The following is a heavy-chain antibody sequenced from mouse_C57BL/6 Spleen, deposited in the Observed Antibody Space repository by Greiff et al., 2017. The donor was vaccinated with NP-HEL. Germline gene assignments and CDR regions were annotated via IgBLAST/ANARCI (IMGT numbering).Heavy chain of an antibody. D-gene: IGHD3-2*02. J-gene: IGHJ2*01. CDR1: GYTFTSYW. CDR2: IHPNSGST. Sequence: VQLQQSGAELVKPGASVKLSCKASGYTFTSYWMHWVKQRPGQGLEWIGMIHPNSGSTNYNEKFKSKATLTVDKSSSTAYMQLSSLTSEDSAVYYCARSRSSGPYYFDYWGQGTTLTVSS. CDR3: ARSRSSGPYYFDY. V-gene: IGHV1-64*01.